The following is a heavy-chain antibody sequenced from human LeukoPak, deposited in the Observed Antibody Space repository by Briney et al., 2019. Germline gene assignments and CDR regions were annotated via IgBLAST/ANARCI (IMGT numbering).Heavy chain of an antibody. D-gene: IGHD1-26*01. J-gene: IGHJ4*02. Sequence: ASVNVSFKSSGSTFSSYTISWVRQPPAQGIEWMGVIIPIFGAANYAQKFQGIVTITTDEYTSTDYMELSSLRSENTAVYYCAGVISGSRNAGMDYWGQGTLVTVSS. V-gene: IGHV1-69*05. CDR1: GSTFSSYT. CDR3: AGVISGSRNAGMDY. CDR2: IIPIFGAA.